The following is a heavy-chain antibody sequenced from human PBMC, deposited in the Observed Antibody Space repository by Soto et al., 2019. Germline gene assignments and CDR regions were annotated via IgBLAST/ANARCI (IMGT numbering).Heavy chain of an antibody. CDR2: ISYDGSNK. J-gene: IGHJ4*02. D-gene: IGHD3-16*01. Sequence: HPGGSLRLSCAASGFTFSSYGMHWVRQAPGKGLEWVAVISYDGSNKYYADSVKGRFTISRDNSKNTLYLQMNSLRAEDTAVYYCANRNFYDDGGATYPYFDFWGQGALVTVSS. CDR3: ANRNFYDDGGATYPYFDF. V-gene: IGHV3-30*18. CDR1: GFTFSSYG.